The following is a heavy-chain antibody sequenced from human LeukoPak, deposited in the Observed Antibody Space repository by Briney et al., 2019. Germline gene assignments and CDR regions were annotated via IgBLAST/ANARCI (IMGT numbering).Heavy chain of an antibody. V-gene: IGHV4-38-2*02. J-gene: IGHJ3*02. Sequence: SETLSLTCTVSGYSISSGHYWGWIRQPPGKGLEWIGSIYHSGSTYYNPSLKSRVTISVDTSKNQSSLKLSSVTAADTAVYYCARVMGYCSGGSCRDAFDIWGQGTMVTVSS. CDR2: IYHSGST. CDR3: ARVMGYCSGGSCRDAFDI. D-gene: IGHD2-15*01. CDR1: GYSISSGHY.